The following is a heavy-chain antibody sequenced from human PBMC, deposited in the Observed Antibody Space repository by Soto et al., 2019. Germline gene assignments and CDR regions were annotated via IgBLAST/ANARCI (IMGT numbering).Heavy chain of an antibody. D-gene: IGHD6-19*01. Sequence: GGSLRLSCAASGFTFSSSGMHWVRHAPGKGLVWVSRINSGASTTNYADSVKGRFTISRDNAKNSLYLQMDSLTAEDTAVYYCARGPSGWFGYDYWGQGTLVTVSS. CDR2: INSGASTT. V-gene: IGHV3-74*01. J-gene: IGHJ4*02. CDR1: GFTFSSSG. CDR3: ARGPSGWFGYDY.